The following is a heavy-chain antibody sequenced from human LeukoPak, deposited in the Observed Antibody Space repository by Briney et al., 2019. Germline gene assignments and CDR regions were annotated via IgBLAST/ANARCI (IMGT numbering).Heavy chain of an antibody. D-gene: IGHD3-10*01. CDR2: ISSSSSYI. CDR1: GFTFSSYS. V-gene: IGHV3-21*01. CDR3: AREGTRDPNWFDP. J-gene: IGHJ5*02. Sequence: GGSLRLSCAASGFTFSSYSMNWVRQAPGKGLEWVSSISSSSSYIYYADSVKGRFTISRDNAKNSLYLQMNSLRAEDTAVYYCAREGTRDPNWFDPWGQGTLVTVSS.